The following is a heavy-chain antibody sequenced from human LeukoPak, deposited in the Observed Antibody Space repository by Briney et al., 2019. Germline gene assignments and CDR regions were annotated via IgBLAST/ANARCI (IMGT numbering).Heavy chain of an antibody. D-gene: IGHD2-2*01. CDR3: ARDRVAVTYCSSSSCLLALDI. Sequence: GASVKVSCKASGYTFTNFGISWVRQAPGQGLEWMGWISAYNGNVNYAQNLQGRVTMTTDRFTTTAYMELRSLRSDDTAVYFCARDRVAVTYCSSSSCLLALDIWGQGTMVTVSS. V-gene: IGHV1-18*01. CDR2: ISAYNGNV. CDR1: GYTFTNFG. J-gene: IGHJ3*02.